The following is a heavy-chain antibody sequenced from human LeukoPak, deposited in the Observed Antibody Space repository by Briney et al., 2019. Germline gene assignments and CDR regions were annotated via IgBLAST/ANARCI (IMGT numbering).Heavy chain of an antibody. D-gene: IGHD5-24*01. CDR2: IIPIFGTA. J-gene: IGHJ4*02. CDR1: GGTFSSYA. V-gene: IGHV1-69*13. CDR3: ARDGEDGYNYSPFDY. Sequence: GASVKVSFKASGGTFSSYAISWVRQAPGQGLEWMGGIIPIFGTANYAQKFQGRVTITADESTSTAYMELSSLRSEDTAVYYCARDGEDGYNYSPFDYWGQGTLVTVSS.